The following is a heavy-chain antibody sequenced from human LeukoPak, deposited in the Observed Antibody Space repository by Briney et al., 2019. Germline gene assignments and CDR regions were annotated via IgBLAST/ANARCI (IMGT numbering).Heavy chain of an antibody. CDR3: AKMGCSGGSCYQYDAFDI. V-gene: IGHV3-74*01. D-gene: IGHD2-15*01. CDR2: INSDGSSR. J-gene: IGHJ3*02. Sequence: GGSLRLSCAASGFTFRRYWMHGVRHAPGRGLVCVSRINSDGSSRSYADSVKGRFTSSRNNAKNTMYLQMNSLRAEDTAVYYCAKMGCSGGSCYQYDAFDIWGQGTMVTVSS. CDR1: GFTFRRYW.